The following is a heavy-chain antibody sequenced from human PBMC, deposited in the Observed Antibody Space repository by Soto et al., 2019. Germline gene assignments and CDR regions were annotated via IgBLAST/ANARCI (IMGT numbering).Heavy chain of an antibody. Sequence: PSETLSLTCTVSGDSITSYNWNWLRQPPGKALEWIGYVYYSGSTNYNPSLKSRVTIAVDTSKNQFSLKVRSVTAADTAVYCCANPYAGKFDTWGQRTLVTVSS. CDR2: VYYSGST. CDR3: ANPYAGKFDT. CDR1: GDSITSYN. V-gene: IGHV4-59*01. D-gene: IGHD2-8*01. J-gene: IGHJ1*01.